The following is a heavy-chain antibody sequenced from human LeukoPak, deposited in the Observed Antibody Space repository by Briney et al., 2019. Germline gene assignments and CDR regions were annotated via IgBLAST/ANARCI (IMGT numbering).Heavy chain of an antibody. CDR3: ATHSSAFEF. Sequence: GGSLRLSCAASGLPFSTYGMSWVRQSPGKGLEWVSAISGSATGHITNYADSVKGRFTISRDNEKNTLYLQMNGLRVEDTAVYYCATHSSAFEFWGHGPLVTVSS. CDR1: GLPFSTYG. D-gene: IGHD3-10*01. CDR2: ISGSATGHIT. V-gene: IGHV3-23*01. J-gene: IGHJ5*01.